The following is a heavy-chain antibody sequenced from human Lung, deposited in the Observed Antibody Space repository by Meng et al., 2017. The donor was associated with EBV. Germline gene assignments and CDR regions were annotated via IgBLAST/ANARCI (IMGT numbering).Heavy chain of an antibody. CDR2: IYSSGIT. Sequence: QVQLQEAGPGRVKSSETLSLTCTVSGDSISDYFWNWIRQPAGKGREWIGRIYSSGITNYNPSLQSRVTMSVDTSKNQFSLKLYSVTAADTAVYYCARESFNSGWYSDYWGQGTLVTVSS. D-gene: IGHD6-19*01. V-gene: IGHV4-4*07. CDR3: ARESFNSGWYSDY. J-gene: IGHJ4*02. CDR1: GDSISDYF.